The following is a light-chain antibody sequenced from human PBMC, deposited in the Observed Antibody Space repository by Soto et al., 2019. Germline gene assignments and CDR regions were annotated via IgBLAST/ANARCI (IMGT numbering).Light chain of an antibody. J-gene: IGLJ2*01. CDR3: SSYTNSDNLVV. CDR2: DVS. Sequence: QSALTQPASVSGSPGQSITISCTGTSSDVGAYNYVSWYQQHPGKAPQLMIYDVSNRPSGVSGRFSGSKSGNTASLTISGLQPEDEADYYCSSYTNSDNLVVFGGGTQLTVL. CDR1: SSDVGAYNY. V-gene: IGLV2-14*03.